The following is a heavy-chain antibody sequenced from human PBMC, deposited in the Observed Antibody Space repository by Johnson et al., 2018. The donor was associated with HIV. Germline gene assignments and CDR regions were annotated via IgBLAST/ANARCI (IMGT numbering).Heavy chain of an antibody. J-gene: IGHJ3*02. CDR3: AKDRAARHDAFDI. Sequence: VQLVESGGGLVQPGRSLRLSCAASGFTFSGSAMHWVRQASGKGLEWVGRIRSKANSYATAYAASVKGRFTISRDDSKNTAYLQMNSLKTEDTAVYYCAKDRAARHDAFDIWGQGTMVTVSS. D-gene: IGHD6-6*01. V-gene: IGHV3-73*01. CDR1: GFTFSGSA. CDR2: IRSKANSYAT.